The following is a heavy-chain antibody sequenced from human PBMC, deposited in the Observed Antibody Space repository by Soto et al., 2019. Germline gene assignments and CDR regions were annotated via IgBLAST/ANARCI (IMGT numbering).Heavy chain of an antibody. J-gene: IGHJ3*02. CDR3: AYRLVPDGFDI. CDR2: IYSGDSDT. V-gene: IGHV5-51*01. D-gene: IGHD2-2*01. Sequence: PGESPKISCKGSGYSFTSYWIDWVRQMPRKGLEWMGIIYSGDSDTRYSPTLQGAVTFPADKSISTAYLQWSRLKASDTAMYCCAYRLVPDGFDIWGQGTRVTVPS. CDR1: GYSFTSYW.